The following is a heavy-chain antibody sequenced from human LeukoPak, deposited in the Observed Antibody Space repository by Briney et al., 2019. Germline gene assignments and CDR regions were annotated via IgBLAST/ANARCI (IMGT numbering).Heavy chain of an antibody. J-gene: IGHJ6*02. CDR2: ISYDGSNK. V-gene: IGHV3-30*18. Sequence: PGRSLRLSCAASGFTFSSYGMHWVRQAPGKGLEWVAVISYDGSNKYYADSVKGRFTISRDNSKNTLYLQMNSLRAEDTAVYYCAKNWGVQYYYYGMDVWGQGTTVTVSS. CDR3: AKNWGVQYYYYGMDV. D-gene: IGHD3-10*01. CDR1: GFTFSSYG.